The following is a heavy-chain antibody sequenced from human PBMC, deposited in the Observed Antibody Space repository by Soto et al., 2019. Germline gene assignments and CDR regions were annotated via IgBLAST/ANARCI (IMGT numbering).Heavy chain of an antibody. J-gene: IGHJ6*04. Sequence: EVQLVEXGGGLVKXXGSLRLSCAASRFTFSNAWMSWVRQAPGKGLEWVGRIKSKTDGGTTDYAAPVKGRFSISRDDSKNXXFLQMDSLKTEDTAVYYCTTDNCSGGRCTGWDVWGKGTTVTVSS. D-gene: IGHD2-15*01. V-gene: IGHV3-15*01. CDR3: TTDNCSGGRCTGWDV. CDR2: IKSKTDGGTT. CDR1: RFTFSNAW.